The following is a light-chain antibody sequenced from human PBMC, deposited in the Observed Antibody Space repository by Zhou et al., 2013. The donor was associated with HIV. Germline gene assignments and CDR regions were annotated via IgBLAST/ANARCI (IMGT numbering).Light chain of an antibody. Sequence: DIQLTQSPSSLAAFVGDRVTITCQASQDIGTYLNWYQQKPGKAPKLLIYGAVSTQSGVPSRFSGGGAGTQFPLIITSLQPEDSATYYCQQSATVPRTFGGGYQGGNQT. J-gene: IGKJ4*01. CDR3: QQSATVPRT. V-gene: IGKV1-39*01. CDR1: QDIGTY. CDR2: GAV.